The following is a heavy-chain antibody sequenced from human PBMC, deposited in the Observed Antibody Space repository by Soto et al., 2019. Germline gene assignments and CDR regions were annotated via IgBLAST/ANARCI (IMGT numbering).Heavy chain of an antibody. D-gene: IGHD2-15*01. Sequence: GESLKISCKGSGYSFTSYWIGWVRQMPGKGQKWLGIIYPGDSDTRYSPSFQGQVTISADKSISTAYLQWSSLKASDTAMYYCARTVAADKYYNVMDIWGLGIAVTVSS. CDR3: ARTVAADKYYNVMDI. CDR2: IYPGDSDT. V-gene: IGHV5-51*01. J-gene: IGHJ6*02. CDR1: GYSFTSYW.